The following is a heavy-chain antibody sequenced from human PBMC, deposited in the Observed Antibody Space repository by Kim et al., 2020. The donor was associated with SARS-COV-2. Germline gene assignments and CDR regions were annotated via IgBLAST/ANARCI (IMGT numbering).Heavy chain of an antibody. V-gene: IGHV1-3*01. J-gene: IGHJ4*02. CDR3: ATLWFGESPTSAGGK. Sequence: ASVKVSCKASGYTFTSYAMHWVRQAPGQRLEWMGWINAGNGNTKYSQKFQGRVTITRDTSASTAYMELSSLRSEDTAVYYCATLWFGESPTSAGGKWGQGTLVTVSS. CDR2: INAGNGNT. D-gene: IGHD3-10*01. CDR1: GYTFTSYA.